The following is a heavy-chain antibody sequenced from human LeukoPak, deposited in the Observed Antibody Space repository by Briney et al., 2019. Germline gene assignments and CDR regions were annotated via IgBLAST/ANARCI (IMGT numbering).Heavy chain of an antibody. CDR3: ARRGVWEQQLVQGDGAFDI. D-gene: IGHD6-13*01. CDR1: GGSISSSNYF. V-gene: IGHV4-61*05. J-gene: IGHJ3*02. Sequence: TSETLSLTCTVSGGSISSSNYFWGWIRQPPGKGLEWIGYIYYSGSTNYNPSLKSRVTISVDTSKNQFSLKLSSVTAADTAVYYCARRGVWEQQLVQGDGAFDIWGQGTMVTVSS. CDR2: IYYSGST.